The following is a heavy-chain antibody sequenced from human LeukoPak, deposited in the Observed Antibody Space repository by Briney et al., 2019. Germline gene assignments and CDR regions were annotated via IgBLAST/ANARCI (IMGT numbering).Heavy chain of an antibody. CDR2: MNPNSCNT. D-gene: IGHD3-10*01. CDR1: GYTFTSYD. CDR3: ARGVLLWGYYYGMDV. V-gene: IGHV1-8*01. J-gene: IGHJ6*02. Sequence: GASVKVSCKASGYTFTSYDINWVRQATGQGLEWMGWMNPNSCNTGYAQKFQGRVTMTRNTSISTAYMELSSLRSEDTAVYYCARGVLLWGYYYGMDVWGQGTTVTVSS.